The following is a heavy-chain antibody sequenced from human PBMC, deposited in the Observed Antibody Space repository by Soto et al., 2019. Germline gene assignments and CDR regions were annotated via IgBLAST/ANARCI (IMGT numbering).Heavy chain of an antibody. D-gene: IGHD3-10*01. CDR2: ISGSGGST. CDR3: AKEGGVRGGYFDY. CDR1: GFTFSSYA. V-gene: IGHV3-23*01. Sequence: EVQLLESGGGLVQPGGSLRLSCAASGFTFSSYAMSWVRQAPGKGLEWVSAISGSGGSTYYADSVKGRFTISRDNSMNKLYLRMTSLRADDMVVNYGAKEGGVRGGYFDYWGQGTLVTVSS. J-gene: IGHJ4*02.